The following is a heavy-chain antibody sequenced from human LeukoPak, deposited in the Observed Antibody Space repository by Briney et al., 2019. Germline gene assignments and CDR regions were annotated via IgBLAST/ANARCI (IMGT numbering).Heavy chain of an antibody. V-gene: IGHV3-48*01. CDR1: GFSFRTNS. D-gene: IGHD1-26*01. CDR3: ARDTRSLIDY. Sequence: GGSLRLSCAASGFSFRTNSMNWVRQVPGKGLEWISYISSNSATTYYADSVEGRFTISRDNAKNSLYLHMNSLRADDTAVYYCARDTRSLIDYWGQGTLVTVSS. CDR2: ISSNSATT. J-gene: IGHJ4*02.